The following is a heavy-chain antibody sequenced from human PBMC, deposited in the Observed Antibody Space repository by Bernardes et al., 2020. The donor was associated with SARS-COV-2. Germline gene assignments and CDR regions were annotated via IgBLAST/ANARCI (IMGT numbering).Heavy chain of an antibody. Sequence: ASVKVSCTASGSTFSDYYIHWLRQAPGQGLEWMGWFNPKSGATNHSPKFQGRFTLTRDTSISTDYMELSSLRSDDTAVYYCAKTLYYNRGGDSLFDLWGQGTPVAVS. CDR1: GSTFSDYY. J-gene: IGHJ4*02. D-gene: IGHD2-21*01. CDR2: FNPKSGAT. V-gene: IGHV1-2*02. CDR3: AKTLYYNRGGDSLFDL.